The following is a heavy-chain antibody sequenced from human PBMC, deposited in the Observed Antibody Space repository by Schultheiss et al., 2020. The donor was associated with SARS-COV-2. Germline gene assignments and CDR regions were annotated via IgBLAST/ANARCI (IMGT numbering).Heavy chain of an antibody. CDR2: INHSGST. V-gene: IGHV4-34*01. J-gene: IGHJ6*02. CDR1: GGSISPYY. D-gene: IGHD2-15*01. Sequence: SETLSLTCTVSGGSISPYYWSWIRQPPGKGLEWIGEINHSGSTNYNPSLKSRVTISVDTPKNQFSLKLSSVTAADTAVYYCASPAPRYCSGGSCYRNYYYYYGMDVWGQGTTVTVSS. CDR3: ASPAPRYCSGGSCYRNYYYYYGMDV.